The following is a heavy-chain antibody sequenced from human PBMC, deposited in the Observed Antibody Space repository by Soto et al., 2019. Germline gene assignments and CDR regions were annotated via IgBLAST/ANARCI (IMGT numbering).Heavy chain of an antibody. CDR2: ISGSGGST. D-gene: IGHD4-17*01. J-gene: IGHJ6*02. Sequence: GGSQRLSCAASGFTFSSYAMSWVRQAPGKGLEWVSAISGSGGSTYYADSVKGRFTISRDNSKDTLYLQMNSLRAEDTAVYYCAKTVRTQTTTSQYYYYGMDVWGQGTTVTVS. CDR3: AKTVRTQTTTSQYYYYGMDV. V-gene: IGHV3-23*01. CDR1: GFTFSSYA.